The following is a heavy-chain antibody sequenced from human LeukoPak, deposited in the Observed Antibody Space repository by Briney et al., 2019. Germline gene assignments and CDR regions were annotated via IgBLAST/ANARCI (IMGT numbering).Heavy chain of an antibody. CDR3: ARGSLLEWLLYFDY. V-gene: IGHV3-21*01. CDR2: ISSSSSYI. CDR1: GFTFSITY. D-gene: IGHD3-3*01. J-gene: IGHJ4*02. Sequence: GGSLRLSCTASGFTFSITYMAWVRQAPGKGLEWVSSISSSSSYIYYADSVKGRFTISRDNAKNSLYLQMNSLRAEDTAVYYCARGSLLEWLLYFDYWGQGTLVTVSS.